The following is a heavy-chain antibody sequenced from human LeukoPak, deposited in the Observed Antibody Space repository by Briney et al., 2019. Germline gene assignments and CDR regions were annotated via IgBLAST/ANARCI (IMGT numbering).Heavy chain of an antibody. V-gene: IGHV3-21*01. CDR2: ISSSSSYI. J-gene: IGHJ4*02. CDR1: GFIFSSYG. CDR3: ARERPSIVVVVAATLDY. D-gene: IGHD2-15*01. Sequence: GGSLRLSCAASGFIFSSYGMNWVRQAPGKGLEWVSSISSSSSYIYYADSVKGRFTISRDNAKNSLYLQMNSLRAEDTAVYYCARERPSIVVVVAATLDYWGQGTLVTVSS.